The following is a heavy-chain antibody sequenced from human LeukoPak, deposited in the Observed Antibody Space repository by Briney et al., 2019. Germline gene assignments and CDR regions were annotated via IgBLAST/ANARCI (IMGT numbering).Heavy chain of an antibody. D-gene: IGHD6-19*01. CDR2: IYYSGST. CDR1: GGSISSYY. V-gene: IGHV4-59*12. J-gene: IGHJ5*02. CDR3: ARERRAVAGTGNWFDP. Sequence: SKTLSLTCTVSGGSISSYYWSWIRQPPGKGLEWIGYIYYSGSTNYNPSLKSRVTISVDTSKNQFSLKLSSVTAADTAVYYCARERRAVAGTGNWFDPWGQGTLVTVSS.